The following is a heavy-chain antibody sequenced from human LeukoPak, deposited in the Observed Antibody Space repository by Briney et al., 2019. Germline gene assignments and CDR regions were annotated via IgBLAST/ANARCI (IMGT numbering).Heavy chain of an antibody. D-gene: IGHD3-22*01. J-gene: IGHJ3*02. CDR1: GGSISSYY. V-gene: IGHV4-59*12. CDR2: IYYSGST. Sequence: SETLSLTCTVSGGSISSYYWSWIRQPPGKGLEWIGYIYYSGSTNYNPSLKSRVTISVDTSKNQFSLKLSSVTAADTAVYYCARDGKRIVVVPRRGDAFDIWGQGTMVTVSS. CDR3: ARDGKRIVVVPRRGDAFDI.